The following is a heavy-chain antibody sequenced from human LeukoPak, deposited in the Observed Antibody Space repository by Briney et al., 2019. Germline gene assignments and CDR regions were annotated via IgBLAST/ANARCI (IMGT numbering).Heavy chain of an antibody. CDR3: ARDLGQYYDTSDNWFDP. D-gene: IGHD3-22*01. V-gene: IGHV3-15*05. J-gene: IGHJ5*02. Sequence: PGGSLRLSCAASGITFNNAWMTWVRQAPGKGLEWVGRIKSKTDGGTTDYAAPVKGRFTISRDDSKNTLYLQMNSLRAEDTAVYYCARDLGQYYDTSDNWFDPWGQGTLVTVSS. CDR1: GITFNNAW. CDR2: IKSKTDGGTT.